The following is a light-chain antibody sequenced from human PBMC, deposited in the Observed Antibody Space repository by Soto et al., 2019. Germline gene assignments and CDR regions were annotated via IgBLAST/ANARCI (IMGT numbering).Light chain of an antibody. CDR2: GAS. V-gene: IGKV3-20*01. CDR1: QSVSSSY. Sequence: EIVFTQAPGTLSFSPGERATLSCRASQSVSSSYLAWYQQKPGQAPRLLIYGASSRATGIPDRFSGSESGTDFTLTISRLEPEDFAVYYCQQFGTSPTFGGGTKVDIK. J-gene: IGKJ4*01. CDR3: QQFGTSPT.